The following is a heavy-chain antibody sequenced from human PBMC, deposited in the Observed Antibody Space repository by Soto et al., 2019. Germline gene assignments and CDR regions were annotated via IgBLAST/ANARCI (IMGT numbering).Heavy chain of an antibody. D-gene: IGHD1-26*01. V-gene: IGHV1-18*01. CDR1: GYTFTSYG. CDR3: ARVVGALGHGFEP. CDR2: ISAYNGNT. J-gene: IGHJ5*02. Sequence: QVQLEQSGAEVKKPGASVKVSCKASGYTFTSYGISWVRQAPGQGLEWMGRISAYNGNTNYAQKLQGRVTTTTDTSTSTAYMERRSLRSDDTAVYYCARVVGALGHGFEPCGQGTLVTVSA.